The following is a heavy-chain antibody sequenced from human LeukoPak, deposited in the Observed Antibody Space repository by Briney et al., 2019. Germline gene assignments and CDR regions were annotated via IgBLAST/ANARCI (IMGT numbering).Heavy chain of an antibody. J-gene: IGHJ4*02. CDR2: IKPDGGEK. V-gene: IGHV3-7*04. D-gene: IGHD6-13*01. CDR1: GFTFSDYW. Sequence: QPGGSLRLSCAASGFTFSDYWMTWVRQAPGKGLEWVANIKPDGGEKNYVDSVKGRFTISRDNAKNSLLLQMNSLRVEDTAVYYCARDRSAAGLLDNWGQGTLGTVSS. CDR3: ARDRSAAGLLDN.